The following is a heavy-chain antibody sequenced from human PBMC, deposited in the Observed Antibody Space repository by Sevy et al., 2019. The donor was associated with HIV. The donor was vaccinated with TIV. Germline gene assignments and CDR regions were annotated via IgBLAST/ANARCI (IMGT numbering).Heavy chain of an antibody. CDR1: GFTFSSYA. D-gene: IGHD2-2*01. CDR3: ARDLIPIVVVPAARPGYYYYGMDV. CDR2: ISYDGSNK. Sequence: GGSLRLSCAASGFTFSSYAMHWVRQAPGKGLEWVAVISYDGSNKYYADSVKGRFTISRDNSKNTPYLQMNSLMAEDMAVYYFARDLIPIVVVPAARPGYYYYGMDVWGQGTTVTVSS. J-gene: IGHJ6*02. V-gene: IGHV3-30-3*01.